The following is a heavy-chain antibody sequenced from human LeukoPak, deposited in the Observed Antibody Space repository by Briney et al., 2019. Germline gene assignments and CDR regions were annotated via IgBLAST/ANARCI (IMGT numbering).Heavy chain of an antibody. CDR2: LNPSGSGT. CDR1: GYTFTTYK. D-gene: IGHD1-26*01. CDR3: AKDGGTYSADY. Sequence: GASVKVSCKASGYTFTTYKMRWVRQAPGQGLEWMGILNPSGSGTRNAQKFEGRVTMTRDTSTSTVYMELSSLRSEDTAMYYCAKDGGTYSADYWGQGTLVTVSS. J-gene: IGHJ4*02. V-gene: IGHV1-46*01.